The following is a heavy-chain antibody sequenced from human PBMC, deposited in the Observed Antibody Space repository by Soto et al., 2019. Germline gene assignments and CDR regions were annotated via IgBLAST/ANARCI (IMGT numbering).Heavy chain of an antibody. V-gene: IGHV4-30-2*01. D-gene: IGHD1-1*01. J-gene: IGHJ5*02. CDR1: GGSISSGGYS. CDR3: ARDQLEGNWFDP. Sequence: QLQLQESGSGLVRPSQTLSLTCAVSGGSISSGGYSWNWIGQPPGKGLEWIGYIYHSGSTLYNPALTRRVAISVDKSKNRFSLKLSSVTAADTAVYYCARDQLEGNWFDPWGQGTLVTVSS. CDR2: IYHSGST.